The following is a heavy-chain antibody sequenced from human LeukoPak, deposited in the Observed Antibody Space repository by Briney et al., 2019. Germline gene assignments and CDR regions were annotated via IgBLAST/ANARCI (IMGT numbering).Heavy chain of an antibody. D-gene: IGHD3/OR15-3a*01. CDR2: INHSGST. J-gene: IGHJ4*02. Sequence: RPSETLSLTCSLSGTSISSTSHYWAWIRQPPGKGLEWIGEINHSGSTNYNPSLKSRVTISVDTSKNQFSLKLTSVTAADTAVYYCARQTGSGLFILPGGQGTLVTVSS. CDR1: GTSISSTSHY. CDR3: ARQTGSGLFILP. V-gene: IGHV4-39*01.